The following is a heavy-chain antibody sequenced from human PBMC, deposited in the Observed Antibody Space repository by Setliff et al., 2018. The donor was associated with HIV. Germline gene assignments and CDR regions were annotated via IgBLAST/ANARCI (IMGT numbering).Heavy chain of an antibody. Sequence: TLSLTCTVSGGSISSGSYYWSWIRQPAGKGLEWIGRILSSGSTNYNPSLKSRVTISVDTSKNQFSLKLRSGTAADTALYYCARGRYRSRWYASDHYYIDVWGKGTTVTVSS. V-gene: IGHV4-61*02. CDR3: ARGRYRSRWYASDHYYIDV. J-gene: IGHJ6*03. D-gene: IGHD6-13*01. CDR1: GGSISSGSYY. CDR2: ILSSGST.